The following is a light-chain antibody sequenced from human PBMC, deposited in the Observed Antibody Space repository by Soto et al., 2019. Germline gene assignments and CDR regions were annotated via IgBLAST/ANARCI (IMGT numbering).Light chain of an antibody. CDR3: QQYGSSGT. CDR1: QSVSSN. J-gene: IGKJ1*01. Sequence: EIVMTQSPATLSVSLGERAILSCRASQSVSSNLAWYQQKPGQAPRLLIYGASTRATGIPARFSGSGSGTDFALTISRLEPEDFAVYYCQQYGSSGTFGQGTKVDIK. CDR2: GAS. V-gene: IGKV3-15*01.